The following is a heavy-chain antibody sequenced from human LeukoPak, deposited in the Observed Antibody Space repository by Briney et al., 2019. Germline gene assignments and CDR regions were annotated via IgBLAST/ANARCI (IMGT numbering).Heavy chain of an antibody. CDR1: GFTVSSNY. Sequence: GGSLRLSCAASGFTVSSNYMSWVRQAPGKGLEWVSVIYSGGSTYYADSVKGRFTISRDNSKNTLYLQMNSLRAEDTAVYYCARGQWLVRGLDYWGQGTLVTVSS. D-gene: IGHD6-19*01. V-gene: IGHV3-53*01. CDR2: IYSGGST. CDR3: ARGQWLVRGLDY. J-gene: IGHJ4*02.